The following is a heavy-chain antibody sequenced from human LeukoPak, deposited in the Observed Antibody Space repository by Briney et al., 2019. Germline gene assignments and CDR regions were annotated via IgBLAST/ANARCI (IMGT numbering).Heavy chain of an antibody. D-gene: IGHD1-7*01. CDR2: IGGTGSGGST. Sequence: GGSVSLLCTASGFTFGDYPMSWFRQAPGKALEWVGFIGGTGSGGSTEYAASVKGRFTISRDDSRSMAYLQMDGLRTNDTAVYYCTRERNYTDEYWGQGTLVTVSS. J-gene: IGHJ4*02. CDR3: TRERNYTDEY. CDR1: GFTFGDYP. V-gene: IGHV3-49*03.